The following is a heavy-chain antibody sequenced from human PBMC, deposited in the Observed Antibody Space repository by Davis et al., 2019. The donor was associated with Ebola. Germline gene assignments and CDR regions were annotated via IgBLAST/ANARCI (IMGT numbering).Heavy chain of an antibody. V-gene: IGHV1-69*06. CDR1: GGTFSSYA. Sequence: AASVKVSCKASGGTFSSYAISWVRQAPGQGLEWMGGIIPILGPGNYGQKFQGRVTITADKSTSTAYMELSSLRYEDTAVYYCAREGEYSSGWPYFDNWGQGTLVTVSS. D-gene: IGHD6-19*01. CDR3: AREGEYSSGWPYFDN. J-gene: IGHJ4*02. CDR2: IIPILGPG.